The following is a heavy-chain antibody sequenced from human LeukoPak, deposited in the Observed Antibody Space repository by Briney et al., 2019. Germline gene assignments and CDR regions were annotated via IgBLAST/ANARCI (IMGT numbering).Heavy chain of an antibody. CDR2: IWYDGSNK. CDR1: GFSFSSYA. J-gene: IGHJ6*02. CDR3: AREWGYCSSTSCYSDGMDV. Sequence: GRSLRLSCAASGFSFSSYAIHWVRQAPGKGLEWVAVIWYDGSNKYYADSVKGRFTISRDNSKNTLYLQMNSLRAEDTAVYYCAREWGYCSSTSCYSDGMDVWGQGTTVTVSS. D-gene: IGHD2-2*01. V-gene: IGHV3-33*08.